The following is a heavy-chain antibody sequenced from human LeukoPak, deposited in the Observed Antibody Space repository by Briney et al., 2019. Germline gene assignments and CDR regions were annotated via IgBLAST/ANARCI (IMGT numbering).Heavy chain of an antibody. CDR2: IYYSGST. CDR3: ARAINYGGNGADIFDI. V-gene: IGHV4-59*08. CDR1: GGSIRDYY. J-gene: IGHJ3*02. Sequence: PSETLSLTCTVSGGSIRDYYWSWIRQPPGKGLEWIGYIYYSGSTNYNPSLKGRVTISMDTSNNQFSLKLSSVTAADTAVYYCARAINYGGNGADIFDIWGQGTMVAVSS. D-gene: IGHD4-23*01.